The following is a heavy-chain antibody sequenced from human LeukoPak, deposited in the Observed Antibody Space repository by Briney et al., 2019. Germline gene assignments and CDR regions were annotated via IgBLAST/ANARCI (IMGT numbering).Heavy chain of an antibody. D-gene: IGHD2-21*01. V-gene: IGHV3-33*06. CDR2: IWYDGSNK. Sequence: GGSLRLSCAASGFTFSSYGMHWVRQAPGKGLEWVAVIWYDGSNKYYADSVKGRFTISRDNSKNTLYQQMNSLRAEDTAVYYWAKEANVVGGAFDIWGQGTMVTVSS. CDR1: GFTFSSYG. CDR3: AKEANVVGGAFDI. J-gene: IGHJ3*02.